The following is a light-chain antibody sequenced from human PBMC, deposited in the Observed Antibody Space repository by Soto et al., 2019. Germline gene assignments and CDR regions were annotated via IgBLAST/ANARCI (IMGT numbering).Light chain of an antibody. Sequence: QSVLTQPPSVSGAPGQRVTISCTESSSNIGAGYDVQWYQQLPGTAPKLLIYGNSNRPSGVPDRFSGSKSGTSASLAITGFQAEDEADYYGQSYDSSLSGWVFGGGTKLTVL. CDR3: QSYDSSLSGWV. J-gene: IGLJ3*02. CDR2: GNS. CDR1: SSNIGAGYD. V-gene: IGLV1-40*01.